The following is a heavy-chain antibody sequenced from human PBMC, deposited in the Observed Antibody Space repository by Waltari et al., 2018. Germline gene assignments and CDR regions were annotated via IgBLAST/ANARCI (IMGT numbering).Heavy chain of an antibody. D-gene: IGHD7-27*01. J-gene: IGHJ6*03. CDR2: NSPSGST. CDR3: ASDHWGYYYMAV. CDR1: RYSIRRPYY. Sequence: AHLHHSRPGLVNPSDTLSPASPSSRYSIRRPYYCGWLRQPPGKGLHWIGSNSPSGSTYHTPSLKNRVTRSADTAKTQFSLTLRSVTAADTAVYYWASDHWGYYYMAVWGKGTTVTIS. V-gene: IGHV4-38-2*02.